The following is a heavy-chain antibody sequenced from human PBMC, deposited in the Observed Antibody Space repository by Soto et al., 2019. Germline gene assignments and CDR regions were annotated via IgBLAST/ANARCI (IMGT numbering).Heavy chain of an antibody. CDR2: IYYSGST. CDR1: GGSISSSSYY. V-gene: IGHV4-39*01. J-gene: IGHJ6*02. D-gene: IGHD5-18*01. CDR3: ARRPDTAMDLYYYYYGMDV. Sequence: SETLSLTCTVSGGSISSSSYYWGWIRQPPGKGLEWIGSIYYSGSTYYNPSLKSRVTISVDTSKNQFSLKLSSVTAADTAVYYCARRPDTAMDLYYYYYGMDVWGQGTTVTV.